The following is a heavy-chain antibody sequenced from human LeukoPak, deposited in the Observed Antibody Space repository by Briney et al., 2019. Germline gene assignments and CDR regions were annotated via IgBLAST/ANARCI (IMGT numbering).Heavy chain of an antibody. CDR2: ISPYNGNT. CDR3: AINAYCSSNSCWGNYYYYYMDV. J-gene: IGHJ6*03. D-gene: IGHD2-2*01. CDR1: GYTFNTYG. Sequence: GASVKVSCKPYGYTFNTYGITWVRQAPGQGLEWMGWISPYNGNTNYAQKFQGRVTMTTDTSTSTAYMELSSLRSADTAMYYCAINAYCSSNSCWGNYYYYYMDVWGKGTTVTVSS. V-gene: IGHV1-18*01.